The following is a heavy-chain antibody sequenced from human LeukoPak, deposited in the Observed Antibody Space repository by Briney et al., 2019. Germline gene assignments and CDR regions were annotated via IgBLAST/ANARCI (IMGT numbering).Heavy chain of an antibody. Sequence: ASVKVSCKASGYTFTGYFMHWVRQAPGQGLEWMGVINPSGGSTDYAQRFQGRVTMTRDTSTSTVYMELSSLRSEDTAVYYCARDGYYYDSSGYYLFDYWGQGTLVTVSS. CDR1: GYTFTGYF. CDR3: ARDGYYYDSSGYYLFDY. J-gene: IGHJ4*02. V-gene: IGHV1-46*01. CDR2: INPSGGST. D-gene: IGHD3-22*01.